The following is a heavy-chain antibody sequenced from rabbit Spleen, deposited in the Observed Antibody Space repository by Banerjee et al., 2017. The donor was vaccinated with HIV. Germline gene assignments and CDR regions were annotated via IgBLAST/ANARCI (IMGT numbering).Heavy chain of an antibody. CDR2: IDPIFGIA. Sequence: HLVESGGGLVQPGGSLELSCKASGFDFGRYYMSWVRQAPGKGLEWIGDIDPIFGIAVYASWVNGRFTISNHNAQNTLYLHLNSLTAADTATYFCARDDGSYDYIDGYFNLWGPGTLVTVS. J-gene: IGHJ4*01. CDR3: ARDDGSYDYIDGYFNL. CDR1: GFDFGRYY. D-gene: IGHD6-1*01. V-gene: IGHV1S7*01.